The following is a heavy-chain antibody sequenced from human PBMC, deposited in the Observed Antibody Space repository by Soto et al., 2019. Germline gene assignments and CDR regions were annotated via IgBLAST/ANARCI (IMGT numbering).Heavy chain of an antibody. Sequence: QVQLVQSGAEVKKPGASVKVSCKASGYTFTSYGISWVRQAPGQGLEWMGWISAYNGNTNYAQKLQGRVTMTTDTSKSTGYMELRSLRSGDPARYYCGRSGEQLEHDYRGQGTLVTVSS. CDR2: ISAYNGNT. D-gene: IGHD6-13*01. CDR3: GRSGEQLEHDY. CDR1: GYTFTSYG. J-gene: IGHJ4*02. V-gene: IGHV1-18*01.